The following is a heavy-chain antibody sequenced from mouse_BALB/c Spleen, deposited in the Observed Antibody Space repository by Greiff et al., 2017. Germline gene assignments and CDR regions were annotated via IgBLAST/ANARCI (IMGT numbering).Heavy chain of an antibody. CDR3: ARHGVHYYAMDY. CDR1: GFTFSSYT. J-gene: IGHJ4*01. Sequence: VQLKQSGGGLVQPGGSLKLSCAASGFTFSSYTMSWVRQTPEKRLEWVAYISNGGGSTYYPDTVKGRFTISRDNAKNTLYLQMSSLKSEDTAMYYCARHGVHYYAMDYWGQGTSVTVSS. D-gene: IGHD5-1*01. CDR2: ISNGGGST. V-gene: IGHV5-12-2*01.